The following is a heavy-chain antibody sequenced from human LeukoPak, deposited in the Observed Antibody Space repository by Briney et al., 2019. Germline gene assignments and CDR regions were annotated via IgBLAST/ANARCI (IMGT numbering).Heavy chain of an antibody. Sequence: ASVKVSCKASGDTFTSYYMHWVRQAPGQGLEWMGIINPSGGSTSYAQKFQGRVTMTRNTSISTAYMELSSLRSEDTAVYYCARGGRRGYSSQPYWFDPWGQGTLGTVSS. CDR3: ARGGRRGYSSQPYWFDP. V-gene: IGHV1-46*01. D-gene: IGHD5-18*01. J-gene: IGHJ5*02. CDR1: GDTFTSYY. CDR2: INPSGGST.